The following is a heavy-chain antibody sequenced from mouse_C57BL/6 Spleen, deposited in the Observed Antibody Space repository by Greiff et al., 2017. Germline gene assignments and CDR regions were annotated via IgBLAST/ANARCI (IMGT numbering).Heavy chain of an antibody. CDR1: GYTFTSYW. Sequence: QVQLQQPGAELVMPGASVKLSCKASGYTFTSYWMHWVKQRPGQGLEWIGEIDPSDSYTNYNQKFKGKSTLTVDKSSSTASMQLSSLTSEDSAVYYCARSYDYDDAMDYWGQGTSVTVSS. CDR3: ARSYDYDDAMDY. CDR2: IDPSDSYT. J-gene: IGHJ4*01. D-gene: IGHD2-4*01. V-gene: IGHV1-69*01.